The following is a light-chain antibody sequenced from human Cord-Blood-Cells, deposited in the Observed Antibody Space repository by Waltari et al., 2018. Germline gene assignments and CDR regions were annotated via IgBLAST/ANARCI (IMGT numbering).Light chain of an antibody. CDR1: SSDVGGYNY. CDR3: CSYAGSYTRWV. Sequence: QSALTQPRSVSGSPGQSVTISCTGTSSDVGGYNYVSWYQQHPGKAPKLMIYDVSKRPAGVPYRRSGAKSGSTAALHISGLQAEDDADDYCCSYAGSYTRWVFGGGTKLTVL. V-gene: IGLV2-11*01. J-gene: IGLJ3*02. CDR2: DVS.